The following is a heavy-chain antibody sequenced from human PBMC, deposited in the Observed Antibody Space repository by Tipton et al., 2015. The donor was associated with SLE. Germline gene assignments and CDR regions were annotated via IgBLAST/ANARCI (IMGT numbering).Heavy chain of an antibody. CDR3: ARTKLRYFDWPYNWFDP. Sequence: TLSLTCTVSGGSISSSSYYWGWIRQPPGKGLEWIGSIYYSGSTYYNPSLKSRVTISVDASKKQFSLKLSSVTAADTAVYYCARTKLRYFDWPYNWFDPWGHETLVTVSS. V-gene: IGHV4-39*07. D-gene: IGHD3-9*01. CDR2: IYYSGST. CDR1: GGSISSSSYY. J-gene: IGHJ5*02.